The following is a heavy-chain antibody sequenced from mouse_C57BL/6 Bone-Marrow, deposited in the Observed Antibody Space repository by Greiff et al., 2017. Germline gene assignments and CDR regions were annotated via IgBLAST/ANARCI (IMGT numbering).Heavy chain of an antibody. D-gene: IGHD1-1*01. CDR3: TRSLIYYGTNY. J-gene: IGHJ2*01. CDR2: IDPEDGET. Sequence: EVQLQQSGAELVKPGASVKLSCTASGFNPKDYHIPCVKQRTEQGLEWIGRIDPEDGETKYAPKFQDKATITADTSSNTAYLQLSSLTSEDTAVYYCTRSLIYYGTNYWGQGTTLTVSS. V-gene: IGHV14-2*01. CDR1: GFNPKDYH.